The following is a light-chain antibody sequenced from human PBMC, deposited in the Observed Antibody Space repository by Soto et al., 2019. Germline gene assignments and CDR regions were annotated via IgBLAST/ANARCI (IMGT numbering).Light chain of an antibody. V-gene: IGKV3-15*01. CDR3: QQYKNWPPLT. J-gene: IGKJ4*02. CDR1: QSVSYN. CDR2: GAF. Sequence: EIVMTQSPATLSVSPGERDTLSCRASQSVSYNLAWYQQKHGQGPMLLIYGAFTRATGIPDRFSGSGSGTEFTLTISSLQSEDFAVYYCQQYKNWPPLTFGGGTKVEIK.